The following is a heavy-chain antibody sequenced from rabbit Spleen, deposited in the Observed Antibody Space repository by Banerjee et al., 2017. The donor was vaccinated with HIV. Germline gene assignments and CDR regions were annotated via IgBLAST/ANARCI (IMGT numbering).Heavy chain of an antibody. CDR3: ARDAGTSFSTYGMDL. Sequence: QQQLVESGGGLVKPGASLTLTCKASGFSFSNKAVMCWVRQAPGKGLEWIACIEGGSSAFSYFASWAKGRFTISKTSSTTVTLQMTRLTAADTATYFCARDAGTSFSTYGMDLWGPGTLVTVS. D-gene: IGHD4-2*01. CDR1: GFSFSNKAV. J-gene: IGHJ6*01. CDR2: IEGGSSAFS. V-gene: IGHV1S45*01.